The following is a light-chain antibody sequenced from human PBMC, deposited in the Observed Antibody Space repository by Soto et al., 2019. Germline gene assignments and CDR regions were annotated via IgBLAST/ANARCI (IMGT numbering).Light chain of an antibody. V-gene: IGLV2-14*01. CDR3: SSYTSTSTHYV. CDR2: EVT. CDR1: SGDVGGYNY. J-gene: IGLJ1*01. Sequence: QSVLTQPASMSGSDGQSITISCTGSSGDVGGYNYVSWYQQHPGKAPKLIIYEVTNRPSGVSNRFSGSKSGNTASLTISGLQAEDEADYYCSSYTSTSTHYVFGTGTQLTVL.